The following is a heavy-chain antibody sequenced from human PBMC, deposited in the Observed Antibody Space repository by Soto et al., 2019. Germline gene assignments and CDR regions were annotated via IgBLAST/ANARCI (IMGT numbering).Heavy chain of an antibody. Sequence: VQLLESGGGLVQPGGSLRLSCAASGFTFSSYAMSWVRQAPGKGLEWVAVIWYDGSNKYYADSVKGRFTISRDNSKNTLYLQMNSLRAEDTAVYYCARVQAAAGRGENYYYYGMDVWGQGTTVTVSS. CDR2: IWYDGSNK. J-gene: IGHJ6*02. V-gene: IGHV3-33*08. CDR3: ARVQAAAGRGENYYYYGMDV. D-gene: IGHD6-13*01. CDR1: GFTFSSYA.